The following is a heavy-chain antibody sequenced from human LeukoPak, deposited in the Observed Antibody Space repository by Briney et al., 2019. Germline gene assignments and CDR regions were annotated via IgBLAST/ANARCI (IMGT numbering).Heavy chain of an antibody. V-gene: IGHV4-59*01. CDR1: GGSISSYY. CDR2: IYYSGST. J-gene: IGHJ4*02. D-gene: IGHD3-22*01. CDR3: ASSRYYYDSSGILFDH. Sequence: PSETLSLTCTVSGGSISSYYWSWIRQPPGKGLEWIGYIYYSGSTNYNPSLKSRVTISVDTSKNQFSLKLSSVTAADTAVYYCASSRYYYDSSGILFDHWGQGTLVTVSS.